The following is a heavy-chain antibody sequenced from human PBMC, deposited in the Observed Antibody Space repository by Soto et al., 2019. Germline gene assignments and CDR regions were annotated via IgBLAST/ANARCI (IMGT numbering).Heavy chain of an antibody. D-gene: IGHD6-19*01. J-gene: IGHJ4*02. Sequence: QVQLVESGGGVVQPGTSLGLSCSASGFIFSEFGMHWVRQAPGKGLEWVATISYDGTLTYYTDSLKGRFTISRDNSKDTLYLQMNSLRAEDTAVYYCAKRQSSGGHKAFDYWGLGTLVTVSS. CDR1: GFIFSEFG. V-gene: IGHV3-30*18. CDR2: ISYDGTLT. CDR3: AKRQSSGGHKAFDY.